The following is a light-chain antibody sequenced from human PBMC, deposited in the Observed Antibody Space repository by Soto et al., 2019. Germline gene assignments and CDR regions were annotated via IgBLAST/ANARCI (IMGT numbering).Light chain of an antibody. CDR1: QSISSY. V-gene: IGKV1-39*01. J-gene: IGKJ5*01. CDR2: AAS. Sequence: DIQMTQSLSSLSASLGERATITCRASQSISSYLNWYQQKPGKAPKLLIYAASSLQSGVPSRVSGSGSGTDFTLTSSSLQPEDFATYYCQQSYNIPRTFGQGTRLEIK. CDR3: QQSYNIPRT.